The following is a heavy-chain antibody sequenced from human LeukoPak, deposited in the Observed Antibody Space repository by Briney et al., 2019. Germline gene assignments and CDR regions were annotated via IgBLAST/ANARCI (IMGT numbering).Heavy chain of an antibody. V-gene: IGHV3-7*01. CDR3: ACSHYYYYYMDV. D-gene: IGHD6-13*01. CDR1: GFTFSSYW. CDR2: IKQDGSEK. Sequence: GGSLRLSCAASGFTFSSYWMSWVRQAPGKGLEGVANIKQDGSEKYYVDSVKGRFTISRDNAKNSLYLQMNSLRAEDTAVYYCACSHYYYYYMDVWGKGTTVTISS. J-gene: IGHJ6*03.